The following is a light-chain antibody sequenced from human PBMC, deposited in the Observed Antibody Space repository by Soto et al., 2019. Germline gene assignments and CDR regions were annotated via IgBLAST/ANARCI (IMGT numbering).Light chain of an antibody. V-gene: IGKV1-39*01. Sequence: DIQMTQSPSSLSASVGDRVTITCRAGQYIGRYLNWYQQKPGKAPKLLIYAVSSLHSGVPSRFSGSGSGTDFTLTISSLQPEDFATYSCQQTYRTPLTFGGGTKVEIK. CDR1: QYIGRY. CDR2: AVS. J-gene: IGKJ4*01. CDR3: QQTYRTPLT.